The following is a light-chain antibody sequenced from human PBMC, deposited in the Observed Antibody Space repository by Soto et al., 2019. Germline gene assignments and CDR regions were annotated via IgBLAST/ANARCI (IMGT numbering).Light chain of an antibody. J-gene: IGKJ1*01. V-gene: IGKV3-20*01. CDR1: KSVSSSY. CDR3: QQYGSSPGT. CDR2: GAS. Sequence: EIVLTQSPGTLSLSPGERATLYCRASKSVSSSYLAWYQQKPGQAPRLLIYGASSRATGIPDRFSGSGSGTDFTLTISRLEPEDFAVYYCQQYGSSPGTFGQGTKVEFK.